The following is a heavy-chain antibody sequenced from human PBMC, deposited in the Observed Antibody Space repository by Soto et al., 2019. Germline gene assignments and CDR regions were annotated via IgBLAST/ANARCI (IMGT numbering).Heavy chain of an antibody. V-gene: IGHV1-3*01. Sequence: ASVKVSCKASGYTFTSYAMHWVRQAPGQRLEWMGWINAGNGNTKYSQKFQGRVTITRDTSASTAYMELSSLRSEDTAVYYCARVRISRELGAGYSSWGQGNLVTVSS. D-gene: IGHD5-12*01. J-gene: IGHJ4*02. CDR2: INAGNGNT. CDR3: ARVRISRELGAGYSS. CDR1: GYTFTSYA.